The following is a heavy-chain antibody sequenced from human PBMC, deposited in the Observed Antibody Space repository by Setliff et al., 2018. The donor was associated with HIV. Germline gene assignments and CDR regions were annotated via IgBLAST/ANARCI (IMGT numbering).Heavy chain of an antibody. CDR2: IYFSGNT. J-gene: IGHJ6*03. V-gene: IGHV4-39*01. CDR1: GGSISSSNYY. CDR3: ARCRLDYSHYMDV. Sequence: SETLSLTCSVSGGSISSSNYYWGWIRQPPGKGLEWIGTIYFSGNTYYNPSLKSRVTISVDTSKDQFSLKLTSVTAADTAVYYCARCRLDYSHYMDVWGKGTTVTVSS.